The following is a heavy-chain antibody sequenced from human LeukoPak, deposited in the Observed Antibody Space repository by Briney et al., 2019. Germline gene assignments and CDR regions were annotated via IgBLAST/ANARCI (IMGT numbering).Heavy chain of an antibody. CDR3: ARDEYSYGYLVLVY. V-gene: IGHV4-59*01. CDR1: GGSISSYY. Sequence: PSETLSLTCTVSGGSISSYYWSWIRQPPGKGLEWIGYIYYSGSTNYNPSLKSRVTISVDTSKNRFSLKLSSVTAADTAVYYCARDEYSYGYLVLVYWGQGTLVTVSS. J-gene: IGHJ4*02. D-gene: IGHD5-18*01. CDR2: IYYSGST.